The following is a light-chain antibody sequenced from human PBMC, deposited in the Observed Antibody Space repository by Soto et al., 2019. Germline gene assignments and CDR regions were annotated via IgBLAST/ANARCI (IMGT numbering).Light chain of an antibody. V-gene: IGKV2-28*01. CDR2: LGS. CDR1: QSLLSSNGYNY. J-gene: IGKJ1*01. Sequence: DIVMTQSPLSLPVTPGEPASISCRSTQSLLSSNGYNYLHWYLQKPGQSPQLLIYLGSNRASGVPDRFSGSGSGTEYTMNIRRVEAEDVGVYYCMQALQKPSTFGQGTKVDIK. CDR3: MQALQKPST.